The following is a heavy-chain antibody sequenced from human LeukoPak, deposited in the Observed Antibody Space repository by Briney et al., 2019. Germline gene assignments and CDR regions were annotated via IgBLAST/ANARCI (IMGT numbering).Heavy chain of an antibody. V-gene: IGHV4-4*07. CDR3: AREGWFGELLGWFDP. D-gene: IGHD3-10*01. J-gene: IGHJ5*02. CDR2: IYTSGST. CDR1: GGSISIYY. Sequence: SETLSLTCTVSGGSISIYYWNWIRQPAGKGLEWIGRIYTSGSTTYNPSLESRVTMSVDTSKNQFSLQLNSVTAADTAVYYCAREGWFGELLGWFDPWAREPWSPSPQ.